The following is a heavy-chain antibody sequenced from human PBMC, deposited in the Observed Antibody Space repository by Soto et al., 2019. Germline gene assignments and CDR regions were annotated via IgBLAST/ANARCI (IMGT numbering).Heavy chain of an antibody. CDR2: IYQSGST. CDR1: GDSMSSFTY. J-gene: IGHJ4*02. Sequence: KPSETLSLTCTVSGDSMSSFTYWTWVRQPPGKGLEWIGEIYQSGSTNYNPSLKSRVTISADKSNNQFSLRPSSVTAADTAVYYCARGLNTAMDPWNFDSWGQGTLVTVSS. D-gene: IGHD2-21*02. CDR3: ARGLNTAMDPWNFDS. V-gene: IGHV4-4*02.